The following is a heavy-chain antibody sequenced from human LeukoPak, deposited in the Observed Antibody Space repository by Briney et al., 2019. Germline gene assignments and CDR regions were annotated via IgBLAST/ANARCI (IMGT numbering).Heavy chain of an antibody. J-gene: IGHJ4*02. CDR1: GFTFSSYA. D-gene: IGHD3-22*01. V-gene: IGHV3-30-3*01. CDR3: ARDYDRSGYSDS. Sequence: GGSLRLSCAASGFTFSSYAMHWVRQAPGKGLEWVAVISYDGSNKYYADSVKGRFTISRDNSKNTLYLQMNSLRVEDTAVYYCARDYDRSGYSDSWGQGTLVTVSS. CDR2: ISYDGSNK.